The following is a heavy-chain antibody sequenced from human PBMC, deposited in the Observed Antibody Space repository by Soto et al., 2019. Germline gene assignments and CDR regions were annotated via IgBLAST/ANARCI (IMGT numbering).Heavy chain of an antibody. J-gene: IGHJ4*02. D-gene: IGHD3-9*01. CDR3: ARQIFAAAY. CDR1: GGTFDHAA. Sequence: QVQLVQSGAEVKKPGSSVKVSCEAPGGTFDHAAITWVRQAPGQGLEWVGGINPMFNSTHYAQKFQGRVTITADAVTSTAFVELRGLTSDDTAVYYCARQIFAAAYWSQGTLLVVSS. V-gene: IGHV1-69*01. CDR2: INPMFNST.